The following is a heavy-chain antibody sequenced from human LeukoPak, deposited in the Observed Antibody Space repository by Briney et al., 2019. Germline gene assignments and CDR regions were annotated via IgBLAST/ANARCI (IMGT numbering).Heavy chain of an antibody. CDR3: ARDKYGDYVFDY. Sequence: PGGSLRLSCAASGFTFSSYSMNWVRQAPGRGLEWVSSISSTSRYLYYAESVKGRFTISRDNAKNSLYLQMNSLRAEDTAVYYCARDKYGDYVFDYWGQGTLVTVSS. J-gene: IGHJ4*02. CDR2: ISSTSRYL. V-gene: IGHV3-21*01. CDR1: GFTFSSYS. D-gene: IGHD4-17*01.